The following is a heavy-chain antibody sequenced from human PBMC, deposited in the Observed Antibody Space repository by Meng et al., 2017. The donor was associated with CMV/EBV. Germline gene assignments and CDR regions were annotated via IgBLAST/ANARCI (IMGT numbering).Heavy chain of an antibody. CDR1: GGTFSSYA. D-gene: IGHD2-2*02. V-gene: IGHV1-69*05. Sequence: SVKVSCKASGGTFSSYAISWVRQAPGQGLEWMGGIIPIFGTANYAQKFQGRVTITTDESTSTAYMELSSLRSEDTAVYYCVRSYCSSTSCYIPPEYFQHWGQGALVTVSS. CDR2: IIPIFGTA. CDR3: VRSYCSSTSCYIPPEYFQH. J-gene: IGHJ1*01.